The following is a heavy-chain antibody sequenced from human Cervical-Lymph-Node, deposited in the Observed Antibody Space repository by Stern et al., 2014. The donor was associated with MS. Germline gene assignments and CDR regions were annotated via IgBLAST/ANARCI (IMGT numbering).Heavy chain of an antibody. CDR3: ASSYYSDTPAEY. CDR2: IYPGDSDT. J-gene: IGHJ4*02. CDR1: GYKFTRYW. D-gene: IGHD3-22*01. Sequence: EVQLVQSGAEVRKPGQSLKISCKGSGYKFTRYWIAWVRQMPGKGLEWMGLIYPGDSDTRYSPSFQDQVTISADKSISPAYLEWSSLKASDIATYYCASSYYSDTPAEYWGQGTLVIVSS. V-gene: IGHV5-51*01.